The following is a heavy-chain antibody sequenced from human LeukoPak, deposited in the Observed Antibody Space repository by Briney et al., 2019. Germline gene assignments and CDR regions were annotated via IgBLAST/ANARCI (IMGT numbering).Heavy chain of an antibody. V-gene: IGHV4-59*01. CDR3: ARAPRDSSGWYPLDY. D-gene: IGHD6-19*01. CDR1: GGSISSYY. CDR2: IYYSGST. Sequence: SETLSLTCTVSGGSISSYYWSWIRQPPGKGLEWIGYIYYSGSTNYNPSLKSRVTISVDTSKNQFSLKLSSVTAADTAVYYCARAPRDSSGWYPLDYWGQGTLVTVSS. J-gene: IGHJ4*02.